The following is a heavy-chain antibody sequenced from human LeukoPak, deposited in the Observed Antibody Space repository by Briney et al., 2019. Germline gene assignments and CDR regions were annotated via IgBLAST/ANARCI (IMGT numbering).Heavy chain of an antibody. J-gene: IGHJ4*02. Sequence: GGSLRLSCAASGFTFSSYGMHWVRQAPGRGLEWVSYISSSSSTIYYADSVKGRFTISRDNAKNSLYLQMNSLRDEDTAVYYCARDLRYDYVWGSYRPPLDYWGQGTLVTVSS. D-gene: IGHD3-16*02. CDR1: GFTFSSYG. CDR3: ARDLRYDYVWGSYRPPLDY. V-gene: IGHV3-48*02. CDR2: ISSSSSTI.